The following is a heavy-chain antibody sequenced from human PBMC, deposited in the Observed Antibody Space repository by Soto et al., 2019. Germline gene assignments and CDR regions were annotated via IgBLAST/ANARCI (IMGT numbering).Heavy chain of an antibody. V-gene: IGHV4-39*01. CDR1: GGSISSSSYY. D-gene: IGHD3-22*01. CDR2: IYYSGST. Sequence: QLQLQESGPGLVKPSETLSLTCTVSGGSISSSSYYWGWIRQPPGKGLEWIGGIYYSGSTYYNPSLKSRVTISVDTSKNQFSLKLSSVTAADTAVYYCARVDTYYYDSSGYYTEPFDYWGQGTLVTVSS. CDR3: ARVDTYYYDSSGYYTEPFDY. J-gene: IGHJ4*02.